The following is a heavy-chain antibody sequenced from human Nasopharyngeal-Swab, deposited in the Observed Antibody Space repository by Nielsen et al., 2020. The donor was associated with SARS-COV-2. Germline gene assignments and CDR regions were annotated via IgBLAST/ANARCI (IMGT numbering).Heavy chain of an antibody. CDR2: IYPGDSDT. D-gene: IGHD2-15*01. J-gene: IGHJ6*02. V-gene: IGHV5-51*01. CDR3: ARPAYCSGGSCNYYYGMDV. Sequence: KVSCKGSGYSFTSYWIGWVRQMPGKGLEWMGIIYPGDSDTRYSPSFQGQVTISADKSISTAYLQWSSLKASDTAMYYCARPAYCSGGSCNYYYGMDVWGQGTTVTVSS. CDR1: GYSFTSYW.